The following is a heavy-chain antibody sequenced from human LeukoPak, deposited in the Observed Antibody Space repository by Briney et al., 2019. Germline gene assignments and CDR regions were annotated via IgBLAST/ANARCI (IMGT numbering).Heavy chain of an antibody. CDR1: GYTFTSYA. CDR3: ARGYCSSTSCYTGNDY. V-gene: IGHV1-69*13. J-gene: IGHJ4*02. D-gene: IGHD2-2*02. CDR2: IIPIFGTA. Sequence: SVKVSCKASGYTFTSYAISWVRQAPGQGLEWMGGIIPIFGTANYAQKFQGRVTITADESTSTAYMELSSLRSEDTAVYYCARGYCSSTSCYTGNDYWGQGTLVTVSS.